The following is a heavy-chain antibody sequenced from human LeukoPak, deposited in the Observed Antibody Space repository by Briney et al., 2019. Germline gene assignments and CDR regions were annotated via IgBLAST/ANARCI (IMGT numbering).Heavy chain of an antibody. CDR3: ARQTGSGLFILP. V-gene: IGHV4-39*01. CDR1: GVSISSSNSY. D-gene: IGHD3/OR15-3a*01. J-gene: IGHJ4*02. CDR2: IYYSGNT. Sequence: PSETLSLTCTVSGVSISSSNSYWGWLRQPPGKGLEWIGSIYYSGNTYYNASIKSQVSISIDTSKNQFSLRLTSVTAADTAVYYCARQTGSGLFILPGGQGTLVTVSS.